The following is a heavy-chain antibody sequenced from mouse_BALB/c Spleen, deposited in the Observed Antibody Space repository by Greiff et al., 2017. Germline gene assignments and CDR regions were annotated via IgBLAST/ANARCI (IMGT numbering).Heavy chain of an antibody. D-gene: IGHD2-10*01. V-gene: IGHV1-69*02. CDR1: GYTFTSYW. CDR3: TRAYYGNHAMDY. CDR2: IYPSDSYT. J-gene: IGHJ4*01. Sequence: VQLQQPGAELVRPGASVKLSCKASGYTFTSYWINWVKQRPGQGLEWIGNIYPSDSYTNYNQKFKDKATLTVDKSSSTAYMQLSSPTSEDSAVYYCTRAYYGNHAMDYWGQGTSVTVSS.